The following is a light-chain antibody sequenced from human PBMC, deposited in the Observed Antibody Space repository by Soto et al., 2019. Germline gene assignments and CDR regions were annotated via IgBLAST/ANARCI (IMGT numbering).Light chain of an antibody. CDR1: QSVSYSSNNKNY. Sequence: DIVMTQSPDSLAVSLGERATINCKSSQSVSYSSNNKNYLAWYQQKPGQPPKLLIYWASTRESGVPDRFSGSGSGTDFTLTISSLQAEDVAVYYCQQYYSTPPHTFGGGTKVEIK. J-gene: IGKJ4*01. CDR3: QQYYSTPPHT. CDR2: WAS. V-gene: IGKV4-1*01.